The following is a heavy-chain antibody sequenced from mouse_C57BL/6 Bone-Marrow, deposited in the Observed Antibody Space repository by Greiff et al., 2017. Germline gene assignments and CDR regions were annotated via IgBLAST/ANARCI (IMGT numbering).Heavy chain of an antibody. CDR2: INSDGGTT. D-gene: IGHD1-1*01. CDR3: ARHYGSSI. CDR1: EYEFPSHD. Sequence: EVKLMESGGGLVQPGESLKLSCASNEYEFPSHDMSWVRKTPEKRLELVAAINSDGGTTYYPDPMHRRFIISRDNTKKNLYLQMSGLRSEDTSLYYCARHYGSSIWGKGTLVTVSA. V-gene: IGHV5-2*01. J-gene: IGHJ3*01.